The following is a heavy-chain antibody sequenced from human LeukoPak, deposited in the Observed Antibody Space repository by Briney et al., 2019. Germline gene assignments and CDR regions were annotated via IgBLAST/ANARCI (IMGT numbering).Heavy chain of an antibody. CDR3: ARAYSSGWYYYYYYMDV. J-gene: IGHJ6*03. Sequence: SETLSLTRTVSGGSISSYYWSWIRQPPGKGLEWIGYIYYSGSTNYNPSLKSRVTISVDTSKNQFSLKLSSVTAADTAVYYCARAYSSGWYYYYYYMDVWGKGTTVTVSS. CDR1: GGSISSYY. V-gene: IGHV4-59*01. CDR2: IYYSGST. D-gene: IGHD6-19*01.